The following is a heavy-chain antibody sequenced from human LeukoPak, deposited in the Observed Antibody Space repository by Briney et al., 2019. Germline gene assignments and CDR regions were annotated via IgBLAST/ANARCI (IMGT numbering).Heavy chain of an antibody. Sequence: ASETLSLTGAVYGGSFSGYYWSWIRQPPVKGLEWIGEINHSGSTNYNPSLKSRVTISVDTSKNQFSLKLSSVTAADTAVYYCAGGGNWNYVLYNWFDPWGQGTLVTVSS. J-gene: IGHJ5*02. D-gene: IGHD1-7*01. CDR2: INHSGST. V-gene: IGHV4-34*01. CDR1: GGSFSGYY. CDR3: AGGGNWNYVLYNWFDP.